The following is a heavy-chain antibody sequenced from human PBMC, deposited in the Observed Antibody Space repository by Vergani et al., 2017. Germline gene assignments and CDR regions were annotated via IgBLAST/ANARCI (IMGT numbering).Heavy chain of an antibody. V-gene: IGHV1-2*02. CDR2: INPNSGDT. D-gene: IGHD3-22*01. CDR1: GYIFTGYN. Sequence: QVQVVQSGAEVKKSGASVKVSCKASGYIFTGYNMHWVRQAPGQGLEWMGWINPNSGDTKYAQKFQGRVTMTRDTSINTAYMELSRLRSDDTAVYYCARGYHYDNSGYRNVLDIWGQGTMVTVSS. J-gene: IGHJ3*02. CDR3: ARGYHYDNSGYRNVLDI.